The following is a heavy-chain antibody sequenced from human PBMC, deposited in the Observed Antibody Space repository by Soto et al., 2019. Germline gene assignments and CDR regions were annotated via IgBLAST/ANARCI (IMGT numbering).Heavy chain of an antibody. CDR2: IYSGGST. CDR1: GFTVSSNY. D-gene: IGHD5-12*01. V-gene: IGHV3-53*01. CDR3: ARDRIVAKYGMDV. J-gene: IGHJ6*02. Sequence: QSGGSLRLSCAASGFTVSSNYMSWVRQAPGKGLEWVSVIYSGGSTYYAGSVKGRFTISRDNSKNTLYLQMNSLRAEDTAVYYCARDRIVAKYGMDVWGQGTTVTVSS.